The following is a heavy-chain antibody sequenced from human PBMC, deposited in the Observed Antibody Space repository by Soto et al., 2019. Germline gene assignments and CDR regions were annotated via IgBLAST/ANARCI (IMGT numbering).Heavy chain of an antibody. V-gene: IGHV5-51*01. J-gene: IGHJ5*02. CDR1: GGKFVTYW. Sequence: EPQKIPSNGFGGKFVTYWIPWVLKKPGRGLEWMGIIYPGKYKTIYSPSFQGLVTISADTSLNTAYLQWDSLRASDTAIYYCARAFTGSAGRFDPWGQGTVVTVSS. CDR3: ARAFTGSAGRFDP. D-gene: IGHD2-8*02. CDR2: IYPGKYKT.